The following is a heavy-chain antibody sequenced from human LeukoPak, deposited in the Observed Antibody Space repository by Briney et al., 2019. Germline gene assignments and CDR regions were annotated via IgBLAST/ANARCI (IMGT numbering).Heavy chain of an antibody. D-gene: IGHD3-9*01. CDR2: IKQDGSEK. CDR1: GFTFSSYW. J-gene: IGHJ4*02. CDR3: ARKQILTGYYWDY. Sequence: PGGSLRLSCAASGFTFSSYWMSWVRQAPGKGLEWVANIKQDGSEKYYVDSVKGRFTISRDNAKNSLHLQMNSLRAEDTAVYYCARKQILTGYYWDYWGQGTLVTVSS. V-gene: IGHV3-7*01.